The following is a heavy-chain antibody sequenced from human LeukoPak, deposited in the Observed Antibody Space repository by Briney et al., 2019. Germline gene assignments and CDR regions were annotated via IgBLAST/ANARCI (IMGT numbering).Heavy chain of an antibody. V-gene: IGHV3-23*01. D-gene: IGHD5-12*01. CDR2: ISGSGGYT. Sequence: GSLRLSCAASGFPLRSYSMSWVRQAPGKGLEWVSAISGSGGYTYYADSVKGRFTISRDSSKNTLYLQMNSLRAEDTAMYYCAKEYSGYDFDYWGQGTLVTVSS. CDR3: AKEYSGYDFDY. J-gene: IGHJ4*02. CDR1: GFPLRSYS.